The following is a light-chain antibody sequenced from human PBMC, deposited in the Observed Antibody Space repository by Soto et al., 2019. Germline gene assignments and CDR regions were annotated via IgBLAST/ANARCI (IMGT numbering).Light chain of an antibody. CDR2: AAS. CDR1: QGSSKY. Sequence: ESACSRSTNIRDRVTITCRASQGSSKYLAWYQQKPGKVPKLLIYAASSLQSGVPSRFSGSGSGTDFTLTISSLQPEDFATYYCQQCDSTFVTFGHVTNVDI. CDR3: QQCDSTFVT. J-gene: IGKJ3*01. V-gene: IGKV1-39*01.